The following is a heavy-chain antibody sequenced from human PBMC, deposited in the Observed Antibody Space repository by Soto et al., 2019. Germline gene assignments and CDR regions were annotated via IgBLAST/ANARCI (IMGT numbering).Heavy chain of an antibody. Sequence: QLQLQESGPGLVKPSETLSLTCTVSGGSISSSSYYWGWIRQPPGKGLEWIGSIYYSGSTYYNPSLQSRVTISVDTPQSPFSPTLSSATAGDTAVYYCARLARARSGYYHSLGYFPHWGQGTLVTVSS. CDR2: IYYSGST. J-gene: IGHJ1*01. V-gene: IGHV4-39*01. CDR1: GGSISSSSYY. CDR3: ARLARARSGYYHSLGYFPH. D-gene: IGHD3-22*01.